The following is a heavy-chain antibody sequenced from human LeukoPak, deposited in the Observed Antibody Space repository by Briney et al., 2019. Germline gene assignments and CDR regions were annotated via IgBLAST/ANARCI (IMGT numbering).Heavy chain of an antibody. V-gene: IGHV4-34*01. CDR1: GGSFSGYY. CDR2: INHSGST. D-gene: IGHD3-10*01. Sequence: PSETLSLTCAVYGGSFSGYYWSWIRQPPGKGLEWIGEINHSGSTNYNPSLKSRVTISVDTSKNQFSLKLSSVTAADTAVYYCARLTGYYGSGSYYRKSYYFDYWGQGTLVTVSS. J-gene: IGHJ4*02. CDR3: ARLTGYYGSGSYYRKSYYFDY.